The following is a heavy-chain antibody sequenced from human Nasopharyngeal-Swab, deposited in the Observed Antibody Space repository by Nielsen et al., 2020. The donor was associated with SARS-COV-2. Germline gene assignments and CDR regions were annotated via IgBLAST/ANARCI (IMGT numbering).Heavy chain of an antibody. D-gene: IGHD6-6*01. V-gene: IGHV3-64D*06. CDR2: ISSNGGST. CDR1: GFTFSSYA. J-gene: IGHJ4*02. Sequence: GESLKISCAASGFTFSSYAMSWVRQAPGKGLEWVSAISSNGGSTYYADSVKGRFTISRDNSKNTLYLQMSSLRAEDTAVYYCVLMEVGAARPYWGQGTLVTVSS. CDR3: VLMEVGAARPY.